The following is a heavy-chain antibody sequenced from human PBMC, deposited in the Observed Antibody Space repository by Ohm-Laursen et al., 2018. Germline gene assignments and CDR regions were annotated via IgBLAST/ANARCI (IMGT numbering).Heavy chain of an antibody. Sequence: ASVKVSCKASGYTSTSYDINWVRQATGQGLEWMGWMNPNSGNTGYAQKFQGRVTMTRNTSISTAYMELSSLRSEDTAVYYCARGPLSYYDSSGYFDYWGQGTLVIVSS. V-gene: IGHV1-8*01. J-gene: IGHJ4*02. CDR3: ARGPLSYYDSSGYFDY. CDR1: GYTSTSYD. D-gene: IGHD3-22*01. CDR2: MNPNSGNT.